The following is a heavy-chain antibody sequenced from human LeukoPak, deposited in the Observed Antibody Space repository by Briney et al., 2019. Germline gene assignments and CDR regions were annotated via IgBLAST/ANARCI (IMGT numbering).Heavy chain of an antibody. Sequence: PGGSLRLSCAASGFTFSSYWMSWVRQAPGKGLEWVANIKQDGSEKYYVDSVKGRFTISRDNAKNSLYLQMNSLRAEDTAVYYCARAPTANSYYYMDVWGKGTTVTVSS. V-gene: IGHV3-7*01. CDR1: GFTFSSYW. CDR3: ARAPTANSYYYMDV. J-gene: IGHJ6*03. CDR2: IKQDGSEK. D-gene: IGHD2-21*02.